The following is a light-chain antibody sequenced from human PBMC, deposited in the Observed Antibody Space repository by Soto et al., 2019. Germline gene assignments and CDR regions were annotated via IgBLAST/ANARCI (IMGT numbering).Light chain of an antibody. CDR1: SSDVGGYNC. J-gene: IGLJ2*01. V-gene: IGLV2-14*01. Sequence: QSALTQPASVSGSPGQSITISCTGTSSDVGGYNCVSWYQQHPGKAPKLMIYDVSNRPSGVSNRFSGSKSGNTASLTISGLQAEDEADYSCTSYTSSSTLVFGGGTKVTVL. CDR3: TSYTSSSTLV. CDR2: DVS.